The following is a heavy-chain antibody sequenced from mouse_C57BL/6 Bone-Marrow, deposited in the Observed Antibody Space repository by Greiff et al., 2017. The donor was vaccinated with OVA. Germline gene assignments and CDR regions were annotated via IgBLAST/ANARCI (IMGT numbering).Heavy chain of an antibody. J-gene: IGHJ3*01. CDR3: AAGRGFAY. CDR1: GFTFSDYG. Sequence: EVNVVESGGGLVKPGGSLKLSCAASGFTFSDYGMHWVRQAPEKGLEWVAYISRGSSTTYYADTVKGRFTISRDNAKNTLFLQMTSLGSEDTAMYYCAAGRGFAYWGQGTLVTVSA. V-gene: IGHV5-17*01. CDR2: ISRGSSTT.